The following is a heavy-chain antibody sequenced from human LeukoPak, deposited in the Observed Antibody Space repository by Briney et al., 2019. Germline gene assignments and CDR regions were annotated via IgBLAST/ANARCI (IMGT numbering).Heavy chain of an antibody. CDR3: ARGTDGSGSYAPPFDY. D-gene: IGHD3-10*01. J-gene: IGHJ4*02. CDR2: INWNGGST. Sequence: GGSLRLSCAASGFTFSSYAMSWVRQAPGKGLEWVSGINWNGGSTGYADSVKGRFTISRDNAKNSLYLQMNSLRAEDTALYHCARGTDGSGSYAPPFDYWGQGTLVTVSS. V-gene: IGHV3-20*01. CDR1: GFTFSSYA.